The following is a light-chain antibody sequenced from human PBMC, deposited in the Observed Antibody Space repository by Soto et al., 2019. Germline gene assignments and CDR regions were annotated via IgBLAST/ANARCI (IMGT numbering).Light chain of an antibody. CDR1: QSVLSRSNNKHF. CDR3: QQSYGAPLT. CDR2: SAS. Sequence: DIVLTQSPDSLPVSLGERATISCKSSQSVLSRSNNKHFLTWYQQKPGQPPKKLIYSASTRESGVPDRFSGSGSGTDFTLTISSLQAEDVAVYYCQQSYGAPLTFGQGTKLEIK. J-gene: IGKJ2*01. V-gene: IGKV4-1*01.